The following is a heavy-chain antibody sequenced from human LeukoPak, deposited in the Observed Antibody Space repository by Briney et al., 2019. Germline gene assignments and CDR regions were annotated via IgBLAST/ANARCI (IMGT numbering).Heavy chain of an antibody. CDR3: ARGPDYYGSGTYVS. J-gene: IGHJ5*02. CDR1: GFTFSGSA. CDR2: IRSKANSYAT. Sequence: GGSLKLSCAASGFTFSGSAMHWVRQASGKGLEWVGRIRSKANSYATACAASVKGRFTISRDDSKNTAYLQMNSLTAEDTAVYYCARGPDYYGSGTYVSWGQGTLVTVSS. D-gene: IGHD3-10*01. V-gene: IGHV3-73*01.